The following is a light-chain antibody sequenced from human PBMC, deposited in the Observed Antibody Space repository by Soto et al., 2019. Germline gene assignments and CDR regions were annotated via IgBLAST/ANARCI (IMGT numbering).Light chain of an antibody. Sequence: QSALTQPASVSGSPGESITISCTGTSSDVGGYNYVSWYQQHPGKAPKLMIYDVTNRPSGVSDRFSGSKSGNTASLTISGLQAEDEGHYYCSSYTRIDTPHVVFGGGTKLTVL. CDR1: SSDVGGYNY. CDR2: DVT. V-gene: IGLV2-14*03. J-gene: IGLJ2*01. CDR3: SSYTRIDTPHVV.